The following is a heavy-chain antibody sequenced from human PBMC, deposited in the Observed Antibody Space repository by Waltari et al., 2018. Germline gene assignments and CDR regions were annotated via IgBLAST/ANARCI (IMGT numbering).Heavy chain of an antibody. D-gene: IGHD3-3*01. CDR1: GFTFSSPA. V-gene: IGHV3-23*01. CDR3: AKVKDGRVRSGPPRDS. Sequence: EVQLLESGGGLVQPGGSLSPLCLAPGFTFSSPALSWVCQAPGKELEWVSSIGGSGISTQYADSGEGRFIISRDNSKTTLYLQMNSLRGEDKAVYYCAKVKDGRVRSGPPRDSWGQGTLVTVSS. CDR2: IGGSGIST. J-gene: IGHJ4*02.